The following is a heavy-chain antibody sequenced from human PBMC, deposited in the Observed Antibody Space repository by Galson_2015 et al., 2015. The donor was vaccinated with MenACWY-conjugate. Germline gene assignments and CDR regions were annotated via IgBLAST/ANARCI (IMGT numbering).Heavy chain of an antibody. CDR1: GFTFSSYS. CDR3: ARIPLIAGVSTGF. J-gene: IGHJ4*01. V-gene: IGHV3-48*04. D-gene: IGHD6-13*01. CDR2: ISSGSSTI. Sequence: SLRLSCAASGFTFSSYSMNWVRQAPGKGLEWVSYISSGSSTIYYADSVKGRFIISRDNAKNSLYLQMNSLTAEDTAVYYCARIPLIAGVSTGFWGQRSLVTVTS.